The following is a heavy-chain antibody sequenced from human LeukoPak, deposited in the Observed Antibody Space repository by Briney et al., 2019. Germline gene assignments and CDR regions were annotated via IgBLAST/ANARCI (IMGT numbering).Heavy chain of an antibody. CDR3: ARHYLWGGYRYWDN. D-gene: IGHD3-16*02. J-gene: IGHJ4*02. V-gene: IGHV4-39*07. Sequence: SETLSLTCTVSGGSISSSSYYWGWIRQPPGKGLEWIGIIHYTGSTYYNPSLKSRVTISVDTSKKQFSLKLSSVTAADTAIYYCARHYLWGGYRYWDNWGQGTLVTVSS. CDR2: IHYTGST. CDR1: GGSISSSSYY.